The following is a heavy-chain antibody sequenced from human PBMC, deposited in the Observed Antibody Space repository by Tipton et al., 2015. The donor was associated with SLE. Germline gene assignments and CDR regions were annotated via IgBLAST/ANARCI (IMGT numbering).Heavy chain of an antibody. Sequence: LRLSCAASGFTFSSNAMSWIRQPPGKGLEWIGYIYYSGSTNYNPSLKSRVTISVDTSKNQFSLKLSSVTAADTAVYYCARSAGYGSSWAHFDYWGQGTLVTVSS. CDR2: IYYSGST. V-gene: IGHV4-59*01. CDR3: ARSAGYGSSWAHFDY. J-gene: IGHJ4*02. D-gene: IGHD6-13*01. CDR1: GFTFSSNA.